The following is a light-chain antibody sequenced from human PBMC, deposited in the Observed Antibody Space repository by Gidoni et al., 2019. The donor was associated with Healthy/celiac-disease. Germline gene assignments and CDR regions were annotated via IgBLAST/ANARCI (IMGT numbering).Light chain of an antibody. Sequence: RMTQSPSSFSASTGDRVTITCRASQGISSYLAWYQQKPGKAPKLLIYAASTLQSGVPSRFSGSGSGTDFTLTISCLQSEDFATYYCQQYYSYPRTFGQGTKVEIK. J-gene: IGKJ1*01. CDR2: AAS. CDR1: QGISSY. CDR3: QQYYSYPRT. V-gene: IGKV1-8*01.